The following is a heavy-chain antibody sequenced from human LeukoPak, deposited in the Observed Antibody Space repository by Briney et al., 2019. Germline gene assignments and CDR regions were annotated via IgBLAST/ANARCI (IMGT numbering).Heavy chain of an antibody. Sequence: GGSLRLSCAAPGFTFSSYAKHWVRQAPGKGLEWVGVISYDGSNKYYADSVKGRSTISRDNSKNMLDLQMNSLRAEHPAVNYWARDPVQRNYYESSGPDYWRQGTRVTVSS. CDR3: ARDPVQRNYYESSGPDY. D-gene: IGHD3-22*01. J-gene: IGHJ4*02. CDR1: GFTFSSYA. CDR2: ISYDGSNK. V-gene: IGHV3-30*01.